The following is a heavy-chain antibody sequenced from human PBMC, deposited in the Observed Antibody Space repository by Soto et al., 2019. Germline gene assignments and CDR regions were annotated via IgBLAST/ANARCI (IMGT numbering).Heavy chain of an antibody. D-gene: IGHD3-3*01. CDR1: GFTFDDYA. J-gene: IGHJ4*02. CDR3: AKGANYDFWSGYSLDY. Sequence: ESGGGLVQPGRSLRLSCAASGFTFDDYAMHWVRQAPGKGLEWVSGISWNSGSIGYADSVKGRFTISRDNAKNSLYLQMNSLRAEDTALYYCAKGANYDFWSGYSLDYWGQGTLVTVSS. CDR2: ISWNSGSI. V-gene: IGHV3-9*01.